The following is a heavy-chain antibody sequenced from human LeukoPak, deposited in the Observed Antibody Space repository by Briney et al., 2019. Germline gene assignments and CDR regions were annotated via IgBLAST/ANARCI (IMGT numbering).Heavy chain of an antibody. Sequence: ASVKVSCKAFGYTFTSNYMHWVRQAPGQGPEWMGVISPSGGSTTYAQKFQGRVTLTRDMSTTTAYMELRSLRSDDTAFYYCARRTYSSSSSLFDYWGQGTLVTVSS. V-gene: IGHV1-46*01. D-gene: IGHD6-6*01. J-gene: IGHJ4*02. CDR3: ARRTYSSSSSLFDY. CDR2: ISPSGGST. CDR1: GYTFTSNY.